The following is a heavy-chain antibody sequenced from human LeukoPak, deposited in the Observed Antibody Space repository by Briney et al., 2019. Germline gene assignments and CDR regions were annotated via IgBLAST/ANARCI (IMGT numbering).Heavy chain of an antibody. V-gene: IGHV4-34*01. CDR2: INHSGTT. CDR3: ARDGSYCNGDSCFPLDY. D-gene: IGHD2-15*01. Sequence: SETLSLTCAVYGGSFSDYYYTWIRQSPGQGLEWIGGINHSGTTNYNPSPKSRVTISVDTSKSQFSLKLTSVTAADTAVYYCARDGSYCNGDSCFPLDYWGQGTLVTVSS. CDR1: GGSFSDYY. J-gene: IGHJ4*02.